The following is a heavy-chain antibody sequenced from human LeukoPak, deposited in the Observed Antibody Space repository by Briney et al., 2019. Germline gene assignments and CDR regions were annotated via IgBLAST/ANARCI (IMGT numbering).Heavy chain of an antibody. V-gene: IGHV3-23*01. CDR2: ISGSGGST. J-gene: IGHJ6*02. D-gene: IGHD6-6*01. CDR1: GFTFSSYA. Sequence: AGGSLRLSCAASGFTFSSYAMSWVRQAPGKGLEWVSAISGSGGSTYYADSVKGRFTISRDNARNSLYLQMNSLRVEDTAVYYCARDLVGDVWGQGTTVTISS. CDR3: ARDLVGDV.